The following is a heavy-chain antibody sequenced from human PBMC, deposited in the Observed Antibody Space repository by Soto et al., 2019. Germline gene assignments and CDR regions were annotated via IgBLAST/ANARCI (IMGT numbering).Heavy chain of an antibody. Sequence: GGSLRLSCAASGFTFRTYALNWVRQAPGTGLERISAISGSGSFTHYADSVRGRFTISRDNSQNQLYLQMNNLRGDDTAMYYCAKIPTGSGSSKFDYWGQGIQVTVSS. J-gene: IGHJ4*02. CDR1: GFTFRTYA. CDR3: AKIPTGSGSSKFDY. V-gene: IGHV3-23*01. CDR2: ISGSGSFT. D-gene: IGHD3-10*01.